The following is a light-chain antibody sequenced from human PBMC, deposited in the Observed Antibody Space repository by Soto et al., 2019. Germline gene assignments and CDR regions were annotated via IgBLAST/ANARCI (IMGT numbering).Light chain of an antibody. CDR3: QPYNNWPPMYT. V-gene: IGKV3-15*01. CDR1: QSVSSN. CDR2: GAS. J-gene: IGKJ2*01. Sequence: EIVMTQSPATLSVSPGERATLSCRASQSVSSNLAWYQQKPGQAPRLLIYGASTRATGIPARFSGSGSGTEFTLTISSLQCEDFAVYYCQPYNNWPPMYTFGQGTKLEIK.